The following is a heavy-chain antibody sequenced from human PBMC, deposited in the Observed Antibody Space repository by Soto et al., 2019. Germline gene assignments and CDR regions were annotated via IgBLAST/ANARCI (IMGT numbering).Heavy chain of an antibody. Sequence: LRLSCAASGFTFSSYAMSWVRDAGVKWLGGGSSISGSGGSTYYADSVKGRFTISRDNSKNTLYLQMNSLRAEDTAVYYCAKDGRRLLRFLEWPYYYYGMDVWGQGTTVTVSS. V-gene: IGHV3-23*01. J-gene: IGHJ6*02. CDR3: AKDGRRLLRFLEWPYYYYGMDV. D-gene: IGHD3-3*01. CDR2: ISGSGGST. CDR1: GFTFSSYA.